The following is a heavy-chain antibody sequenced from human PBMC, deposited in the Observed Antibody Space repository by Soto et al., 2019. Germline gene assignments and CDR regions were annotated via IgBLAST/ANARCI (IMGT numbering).Heavy chain of an antibody. CDR3: AGGSGVGVAGMDV. D-gene: IGHD3-10*01. V-gene: IGHV4-30-4*01. CDR2: SFYSGIT. CDR1: GDSINSGDYY. J-gene: IGHJ6*02. Sequence: QVQLQESGPRLVKPLQTLSLTCTVSGDSINSGDYYWSWIRQPPGRGLEWVGYSFYSGITDYNPSVKRGMTISRDMSKTRFSLRLTLLMPADRAVDFYAGGSGVGVAGMDVWGQGTTVSVSS.